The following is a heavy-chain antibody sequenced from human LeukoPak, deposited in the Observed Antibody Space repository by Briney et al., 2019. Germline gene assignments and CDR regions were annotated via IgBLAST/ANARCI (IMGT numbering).Heavy chain of an antibody. D-gene: IGHD1-1*01. CDR1: GFTFSSYV. V-gene: IGHV3-7*01. CDR2: IKQDGSEK. J-gene: IGHJ4*02. CDR3: ARGTTTLDY. Sequence: GGSLRLSCAASGFTFSSYVMSWVRQAPGKGLEWVANIKQDGSEKYYVDSVKGRFTISRDNAKNSLYLQMNSLRAEDTAVYYCARGTTTLDYWGQGTLVTVSS.